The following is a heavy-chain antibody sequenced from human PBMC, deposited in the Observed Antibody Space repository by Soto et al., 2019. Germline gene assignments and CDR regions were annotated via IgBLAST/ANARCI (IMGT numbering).Heavy chain of an antibody. CDR3: SRSRPTGRRDYYYYGMDV. J-gene: IGHJ6*02. D-gene: IGHD1-1*01. Sequence: GGSLRLSCAASGFTFSSYAMSWVRQAPGKGLEWVSAISGSGGSTYYADSVKGRFTISRDNSKNTVYLQLNSLRGEDTAVYYCSRSRPTGRRDYYYYGMDVWGQGTPVTVSS. CDR1: GFTFSSYA. V-gene: IGHV3-23*01. CDR2: ISGSGGST.